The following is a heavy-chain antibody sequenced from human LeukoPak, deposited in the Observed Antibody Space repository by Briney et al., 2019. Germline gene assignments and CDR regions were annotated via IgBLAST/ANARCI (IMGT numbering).Heavy chain of an antibody. D-gene: IGHD1-26*01. Sequence: SETLSFTCTVSGDSISISSYYWGWIRQPPGKGLEWIGSIYYSGSTYYNPSLKSRVTISVDTSKNQFSLKLSSVAAADTAVYYCARHVVGATVYYFDYWGQGTLVTVSS. V-gene: IGHV4-39*01. CDR2: IYYSGST. J-gene: IGHJ4*02. CDR1: GDSISISSYY. CDR3: ARHVVGATVYYFDY.